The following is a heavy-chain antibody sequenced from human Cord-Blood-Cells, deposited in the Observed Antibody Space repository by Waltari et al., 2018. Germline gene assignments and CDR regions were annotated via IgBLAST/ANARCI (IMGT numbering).Heavy chain of an antibody. D-gene: IGHD5-18*01. CDR3: ARDGDTAMAYWYFDL. V-gene: IGHV4-30-4*08. J-gene: IGHJ2*01. CDR2: IYYSGST. Sequence: QVQLQESGPGLVKPSQTLSLTCTVSGGSISSGDYYWSWIRQPPGKGLEWIGYIYYSGSTYYNPSLKGGVTISVDTSKNQFSLKLSSVTAADTAVYYCARDGDTAMAYWYFDLWGRGTLVTVSS. CDR1: GGSISSGDYY.